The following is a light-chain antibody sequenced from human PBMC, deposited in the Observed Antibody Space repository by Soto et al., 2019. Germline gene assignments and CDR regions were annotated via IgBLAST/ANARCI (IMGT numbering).Light chain of an antibody. Sequence: EIVLTQSPATLSLSPGERATLSCRASQSVSSYLAWYQQKPGQAPRLLIYDASNRATGIPARFSGSGSGTDCTLTICSLEPEHFSVYYCQQRSNWPPRTFGGGTTVEIK. CDR2: DAS. J-gene: IGKJ4*01. V-gene: IGKV3-11*01. CDR3: QQRSNWPPRT. CDR1: QSVSSY.